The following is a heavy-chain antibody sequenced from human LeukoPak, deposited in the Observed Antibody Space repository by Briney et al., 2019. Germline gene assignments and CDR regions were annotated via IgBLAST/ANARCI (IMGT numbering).Heavy chain of an antibody. D-gene: IGHD5-18*01. CDR1: GYTFKGFY. Sequence: SVKVSCKAFGYTFKGFYMHWLRQAPGQALEWMGWINPNSGVTNFAQKFQGRVSMTRDTSINTAYMDLASLRSDDTAVYYCARVLQDAPTDTAMAIGAFDIWGQGTMVTVSS. J-gene: IGHJ3*02. CDR3: ARVLQDAPTDTAMAIGAFDI. CDR2: INPNSGVT. V-gene: IGHV1-2*02.